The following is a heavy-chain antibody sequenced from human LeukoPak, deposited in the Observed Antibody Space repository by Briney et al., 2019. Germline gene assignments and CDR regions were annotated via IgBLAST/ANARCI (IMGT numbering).Heavy chain of an antibody. CDR2: IKIKTDGGTT. V-gene: IGHV3-15*01. J-gene: IGHJ4*02. CDR1: GFTFSNAW. CDR3: TTVLLWFGEPGGFDY. Sequence: SGGSLRLSCAASGFTFSNAWMSWVRQAPGKGLEWVGRIKIKTDGGTTDYAAPVKGRFTISRDDSKNTLYLQMNSLKTEDTAVYYCTTVLLWFGEPGGFDYWGQGTLVTVSS. D-gene: IGHD3-10*01.